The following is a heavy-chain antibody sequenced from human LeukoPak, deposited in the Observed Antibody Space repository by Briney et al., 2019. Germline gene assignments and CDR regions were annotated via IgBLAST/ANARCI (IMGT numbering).Heavy chain of an antibody. CDR1: GFTFSSYG. CDR3: AKDIYGSGSYNVFDY. Sequence: GGSLRLSCAASGFTFSSYGMSWVRQAPGKGLEWVSALSDSGGSTFYADSVKGRFTISRHNSKNTLYLQMNSLRAEDTAVYYCAKDIYGSGSYNVFDYWGQGTLVTVSS. J-gene: IGHJ4*02. V-gene: IGHV3-23*01. D-gene: IGHD3-10*01. CDR2: LSDSGGST.